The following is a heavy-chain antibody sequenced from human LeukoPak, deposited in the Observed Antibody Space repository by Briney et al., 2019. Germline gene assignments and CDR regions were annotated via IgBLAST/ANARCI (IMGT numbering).Heavy chain of an antibody. Sequence: GASVKVSCKASGYTFTGYYMHWVRQAPGQGLEWMGWINPNSGGTNYAQKFQGRATMIKDTSISTAYMELSSLRSDDTAVYYCASHSATGYVFDYFDFWGQGTQVIVSS. J-gene: IGHJ4*02. V-gene: IGHV1-2*02. CDR3: ASHSATGYVFDYFDF. CDR1: GYTFTGYY. D-gene: IGHD5-12*01. CDR2: INPNSGGT.